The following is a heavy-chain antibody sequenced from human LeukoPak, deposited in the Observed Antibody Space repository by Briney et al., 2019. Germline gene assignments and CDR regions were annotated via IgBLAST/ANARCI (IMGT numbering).Heavy chain of an antibody. Sequence: GGSLRLSCAASGFTFSSYSMNWVRQAPGKGLEWVSSISSSSSYIYYADSVKGRFTISRDNAKNSLYLQMNSLRAEDTALYYCAKGVEMATIDDAFDIWGQGTMVTVSS. CDR3: AKGVEMATIDDAFDI. V-gene: IGHV3-21*04. D-gene: IGHD5-24*01. CDR2: ISSSSSYI. J-gene: IGHJ3*02. CDR1: GFTFSSYS.